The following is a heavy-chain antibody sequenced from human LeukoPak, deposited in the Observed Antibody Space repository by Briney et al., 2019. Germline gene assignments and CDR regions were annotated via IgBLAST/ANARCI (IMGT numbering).Heavy chain of an antibody. CDR1: GGTFSSYA. J-gene: IGHJ3*02. CDR3: ARPVGSKDAFDI. CDR2: IMPIFGTA. Sequence: SVKVSCKASGGTFSSYAISWVRQAPGQGLEWMGGIMPIFGTANYAQKFQGRVTITADESTSTAYMELSSLRSEDTAVYYCARPVGSKDAFDIWGQGTMVTVAS. D-gene: IGHD1-26*01. V-gene: IGHV1-69*01.